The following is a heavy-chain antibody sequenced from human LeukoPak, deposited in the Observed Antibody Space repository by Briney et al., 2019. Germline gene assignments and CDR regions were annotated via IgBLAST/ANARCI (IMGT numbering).Heavy chain of an antibody. D-gene: IGHD6-13*01. CDR1: GYTFNDYG. Sequence: ASVKVSCKTSGYTFNDYGISWVRQAPGQGLEWMGWISAYNGNTNYAENFQDRVTLTTDTSTSTAYMELTSLTSDDTAVYYCARDLLRAADFDYWGQGTLVTVSS. CDR2: ISAYNGNT. J-gene: IGHJ4*02. CDR3: ARDLLRAADFDY. V-gene: IGHV1-18*01.